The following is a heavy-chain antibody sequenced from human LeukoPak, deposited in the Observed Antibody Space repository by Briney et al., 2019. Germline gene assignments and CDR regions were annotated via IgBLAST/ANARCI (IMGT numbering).Heavy chain of an antibody. CDR3: AKGYYGSGSYGWFDY. D-gene: IGHD3-10*01. V-gene: IGHV3-23*01. Sequence: GGSLRLSCAASGFPFSSYAMSWFRQTPGKGLEWVSSIIASGGTTYYADSVKGRLTISRDNSKNTLFLHMNSLRAEDTAVYSCAKGYYGSGSYGWFDYWGQGTLVTVSS. J-gene: IGHJ4*02. CDR1: GFPFSSYA. CDR2: IIASGGTT.